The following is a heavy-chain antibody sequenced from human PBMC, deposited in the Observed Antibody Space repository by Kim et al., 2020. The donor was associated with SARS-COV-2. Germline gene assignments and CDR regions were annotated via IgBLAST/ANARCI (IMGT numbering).Heavy chain of an antibody. CDR1: GFTFSSYA. CDR2: ISGSGGGT. CDR3: ANEGSGYRYFDY. D-gene: IGHD3-10*01. V-gene: IGHV3-23*01. Sequence: GGSLRLSCAASGFTFSSYAMNWVRQAPGKGLEWVSAISGSGGGTYYADSVKGRFTISRDNSKNTLYLQMNSLRAEDTAVYYCANEGSGYRYFDYWGQGTLVTVSS. J-gene: IGHJ4*02.